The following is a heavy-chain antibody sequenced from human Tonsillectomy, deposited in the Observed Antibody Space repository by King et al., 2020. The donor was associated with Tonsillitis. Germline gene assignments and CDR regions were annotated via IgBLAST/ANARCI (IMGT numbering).Heavy chain of an antibody. D-gene: IGHD1-26*01. V-gene: IGHV4-30-2*01. CDR3: ARVFSAARGWFDP. CDR1: GGSISSGGYS. CDR2: IYHSGST. Sequence: LQLQESGSGLVKPSQTLSLTCAVSGGSISSGGYSWSWIRQPPGKGLEWIGYIYHSGSTYYNPSLKSRVTISVSRSKNQFSLKLGSVTAADTAVYYCARVFSAARGWFDPWGQGTLVTVSS. J-gene: IGHJ5*02.